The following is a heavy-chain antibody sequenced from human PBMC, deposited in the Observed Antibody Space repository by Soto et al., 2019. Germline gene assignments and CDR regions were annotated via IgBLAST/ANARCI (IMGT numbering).Heavy chain of an antibody. D-gene: IGHD4-17*01. Sequence: SETLSLTCTVSGGSISSSSYYWGWIRQPPGKGLEWIGSIYYSGSTYYNPSLKSRVTISVDTSKNQFSLKLSSVTAADTAVYYCASPYGDYVAFDIWGQGTMVTVSS. CDR3: ASPYGDYVAFDI. V-gene: IGHV4-39*01. CDR1: GGSISSSSYY. J-gene: IGHJ3*02. CDR2: IYYSGST.